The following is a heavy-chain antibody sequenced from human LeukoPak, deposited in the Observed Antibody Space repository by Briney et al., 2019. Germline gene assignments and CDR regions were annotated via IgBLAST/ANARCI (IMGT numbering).Heavy chain of an antibody. J-gene: IGHJ6*02. CDR3: ARLQGSYYGSGSRTLSYYGMDV. D-gene: IGHD3-10*01. CDR1: GFTFSSYG. Sequence: PGGSLRLSCAASGFTFSSYGMHWVRQAPGKGLEWVAVIWYDGSNKYYADSVKGRFTISRDNPKNTLYLQMNSLRAEDTAVYYCARLQGSYYGSGSRTLSYYGMDVWGQGTTVTVSS. CDR2: IWYDGSNK. V-gene: IGHV3-33*01.